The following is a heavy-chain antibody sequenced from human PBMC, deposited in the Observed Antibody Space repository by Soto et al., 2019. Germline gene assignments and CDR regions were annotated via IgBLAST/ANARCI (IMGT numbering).Heavy chain of an antibody. D-gene: IGHD6-19*01. J-gene: IGHJ4*02. CDR2: IYYSGST. CDR3: ATETTYRWLPDH. Sequence: QLQLQESGPGLVKPSETLSLTCTVSGGSISSSSYYWGWIRQPPGKGLEWIGSIYYSGSTYYNPSLKSRVTISVDTSKNQFSLKLSSVTAADTAVYYCATETTYRWLPDHWGQGTLVTVSS. CDR1: GGSISSSSYY. V-gene: IGHV4-39*02.